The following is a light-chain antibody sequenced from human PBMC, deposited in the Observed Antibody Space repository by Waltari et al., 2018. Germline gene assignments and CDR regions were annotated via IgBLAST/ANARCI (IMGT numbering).Light chain of an antibody. J-gene: IGKJ2*01. V-gene: IGKV1-5*03. CDR3: QQYSSYST. Sequence: DIQMTQSPSTLSASLGDRVTITCRASQRISYYLAWYQHKPGKAPKLLISKASILESGVPSRFSGSGAGTEFTLTISSLQPDDLATYFCQQYSSYSTFGQGTKLEIK. CDR1: QRISYY. CDR2: KAS.